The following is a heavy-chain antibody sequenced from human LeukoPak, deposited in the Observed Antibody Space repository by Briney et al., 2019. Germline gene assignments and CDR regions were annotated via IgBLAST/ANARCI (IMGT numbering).Heavy chain of an antibody. J-gene: IGHJ3*01. CDR1: GFSLSGSW. Sequence: GSLRLSCEASGFSLSGSWMHWVRQAPGKGLMWVSQSKYDGSTKSYAASVRGRFTISRDNAKNTLYLHMDSLRAEDTVVYYCARSDYFHNWGQGTMVVVSA. V-gene: IGHV3-74*01. D-gene: IGHD3-10*01. CDR3: ARSDYFHN. CDR2: SKYDGSTK.